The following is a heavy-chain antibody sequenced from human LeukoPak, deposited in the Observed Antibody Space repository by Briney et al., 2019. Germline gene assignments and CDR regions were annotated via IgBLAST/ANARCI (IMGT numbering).Heavy chain of an antibody. V-gene: IGHV3-73*01. CDR2: IRSKANSYAA. CDR3: TPLDGSGSYFSYYYYMDV. CDR1: GFTFSGSA. J-gene: IGHJ6*03. D-gene: IGHD3-10*01. Sequence: GGSLRLSCAASGFTFSGSAMHWVRQASGKGLEWVGRIRSKANSYAAAYAASVKGRFTISRDDSKNTAYLQMNSLKTEDTAVYYCTPLDGSGSYFSYYYYMDVWGKGTTVTVSS.